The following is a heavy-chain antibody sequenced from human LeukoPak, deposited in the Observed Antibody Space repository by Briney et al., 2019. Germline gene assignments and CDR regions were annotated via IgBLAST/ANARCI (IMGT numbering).Heavy chain of an antibody. D-gene: IGHD5-18*01. J-gene: IGHJ4*02. CDR1: GGSISSSSYY. V-gene: IGHV4-39*01. CDR2: IYYSGST. CDR3: ARLDYSYGSHY. Sequence: SETLSLTCTVSGGSISSSSYYRGWIRQPPGKGLEWIGSIYYSGSTYYNPSLKSRVTISVDTSKNQFSLKLSSVTAADTAVYYCARLDYSYGSHYWGQGTLVTVSS.